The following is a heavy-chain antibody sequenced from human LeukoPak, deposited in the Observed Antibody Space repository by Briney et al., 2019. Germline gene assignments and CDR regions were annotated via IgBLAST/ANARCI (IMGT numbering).Heavy chain of an antibody. CDR3: ARDSDYYDSSGYDY. CDR1: GFTFSSYW. J-gene: IGHJ4*02. D-gene: IGHD3-22*01. Sequence: GGSLRLSCAASGFTFSSYWMHWVRQAPGKGLEWVANIKQDGSEKYYVDSVKGRFTISRDNAKNSLYLQMNSLRAEDTAVYYCARDSDYYDSSGYDYWGQGTLVTVSS. V-gene: IGHV3-7*03. CDR2: IKQDGSEK.